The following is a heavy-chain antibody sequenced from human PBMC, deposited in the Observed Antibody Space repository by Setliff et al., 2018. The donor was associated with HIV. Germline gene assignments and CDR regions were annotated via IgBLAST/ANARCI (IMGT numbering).Heavy chain of an antibody. CDR2: IYYTGDT. CDR1: GGSISNGDHY. V-gene: IGHV4-30-4*08. J-gene: IGHJ4*02. CDR3: ARGSKGGFFDY. Sequence: PSETLSLTCTVSGGSISNGDHYWAWIRQSPGKGLEWIGYIYYTGDTYYRSSLGSRVTISVDTSNNQFSLNLKSVTAADTAVYYCARGSKGGFFDYWGQGTLVTVSS. D-gene: IGHD3-16*01.